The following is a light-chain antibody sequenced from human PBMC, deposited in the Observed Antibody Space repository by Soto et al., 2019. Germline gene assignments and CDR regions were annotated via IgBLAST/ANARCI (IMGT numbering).Light chain of an antibody. CDR1: QSISSSF. Sequence: EIVLTQSPGTLSLSPGEGATLSCRASQSISSSFLAWYQQKPGHAPRLLIYGASNRAGGIPDRFSGSGSGTDFTLTISRLEPEDFAVYYCQQYQNSPRTFGQGTKVEIK. CDR3: QQYQNSPRT. CDR2: GAS. V-gene: IGKV3-20*01. J-gene: IGKJ1*01.